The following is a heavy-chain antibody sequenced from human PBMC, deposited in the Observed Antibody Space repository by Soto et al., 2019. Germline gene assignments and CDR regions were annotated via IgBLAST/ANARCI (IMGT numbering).Heavy chain of an antibody. D-gene: IGHD5-18*01. CDR2: IIPIFGTA. J-gene: IGHJ6*02. Sequence: SVQVSCKASGGTFSSYAISWVRQAPGQGLEWMGGIIPIFGTANYAQKFQGRVTITADDSTSTAYMELSSLRSEDTAVYYCASTDTARYYYGMDVWGQGTTVTVSS. CDR3: ASTDTARYYYGMDV. V-gene: IGHV1-69*13. CDR1: GGTFSSYA.